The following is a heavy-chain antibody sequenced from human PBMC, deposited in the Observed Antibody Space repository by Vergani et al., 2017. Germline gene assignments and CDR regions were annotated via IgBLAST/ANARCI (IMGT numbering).Heavy chain of an antibody. V-gene: IGHV1-69*11. J-gene: IGHJ4*02. Sequence: QVQLVQSGAEVKKPGSSVKVSCKASGGTFSSYAISWVRQAPGQGLEWMGRSIPILGTANYAQKFQGRVTITADESMSTAYMELSSLRSEDTAVYYCAGASNVLRFLEWLPIPDYWGQGTLVTVSS. D-gene: IGHD3-3*01. CDR1: GGTFSSYA. CDR2: SIPILGTA. CDR3: AGASNVLRFLEWLPIPDY.